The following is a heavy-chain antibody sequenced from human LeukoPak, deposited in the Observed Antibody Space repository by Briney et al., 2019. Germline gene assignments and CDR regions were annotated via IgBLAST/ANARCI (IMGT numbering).Heavy chain of an antibody. D-gene: IGHD2-21*02. Sequence: SETLSLTCAVYGGSFSGYYWSWIRQPPGKGLEWIGEINHSGSTNYNPSLKSRVTISVDTSKNQFSLKLSSVTATDTAMYYCARGQEGDLQIPYFDYWGQGTLITVSS. V-gene: IGHV4-34*01. CDR3: ARGQEGDLQIPYFDY. J-gene: IGHJ4*02. CDR2: INHSGST. CDR1: GGSFSGYY.